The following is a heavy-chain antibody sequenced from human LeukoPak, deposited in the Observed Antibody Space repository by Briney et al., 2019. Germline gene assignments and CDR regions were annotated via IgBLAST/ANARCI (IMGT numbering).Heavy chain of an antibody. V-gene: IGHV5-51*01. J-gene: IGHJ4*02. Sequence: GESLKISCKGSGYSFTSYWIGWVRQMPGKGLEWMGIIYPGDSDTRYSPSFQGQVTISADKSISTAYLQWSSLKASDTAMYYCVTRPSPYDSSGYYYDYWGQGTLVTVSS. CDR3: VTRPSPYDSSGYYYDY. CDR1: GYSFTSYW. D-gene: IGHD3-22*01. CDR2: IYPGDSDT.